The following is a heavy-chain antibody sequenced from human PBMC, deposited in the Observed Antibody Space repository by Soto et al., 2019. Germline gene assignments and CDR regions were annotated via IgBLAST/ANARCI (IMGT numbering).Heavy chain of an antibody. CDR1: GFTVSSSY. V-gene: IGHV3-53*01. CDR2: IGSGGTA. CDR3: AKDLGPLKLLNYVFYGLDV. D-gene: IGHD2-21*02. Sequence: PVGSLRLSCNASGFTVSSSYMSWVRQAPGMGLEWVAVIGSGGTAHYADSVKGRFTISRDNPNNIIYLQLHTLRAEDTAVYYCAKDLGPLKLLNYVFYGLDVWGQGTTVTVSS. J-gene: IGHJ6*02.